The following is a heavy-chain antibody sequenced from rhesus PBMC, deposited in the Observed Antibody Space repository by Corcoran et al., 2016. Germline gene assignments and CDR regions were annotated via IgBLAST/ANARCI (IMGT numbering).Heavy chain of an antibody. CDR3: ARRNKRGFDFDY. J-gene: IGHJ4*01. D-gene: IGHD1-20*01. CDR1: GGSLSDRYY. Sequence: QVQLQESGPGLVKPSETLSLTCAVSGGSLSDRYYWHFIRHPPGKGLEWIGNIYGNSASTYYNPSLKSRVTISKDTSKNQFFLKLSSVTAADTAVYYCARRNKRGFDFDYWGQGVLVTVSS. V-gene: IGHV4S9*01. CDR2: IYGNSAST.